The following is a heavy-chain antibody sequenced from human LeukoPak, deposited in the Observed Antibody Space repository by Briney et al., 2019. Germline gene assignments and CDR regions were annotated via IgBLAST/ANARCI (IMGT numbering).Heavy chain of an antibody. CDR3: GRRRNQGVDY. CDR2: VSSSGSTI. V-gene: IGHV3-11*01. Sequence: PEGSLRLSCAASGFTFSDYYMNWIRQAPGKGLEWVSYVSSSGSTINYADSVKGRFTISRDNAKNSLYLQMNSLRAEDTAEYYGGRRRNQGVDYWGQGTFVNVSS. CDR1: GFTFSDYY. D-gene: IGHD2/OR15-2a*01. J-gene: IGHJ4*02.